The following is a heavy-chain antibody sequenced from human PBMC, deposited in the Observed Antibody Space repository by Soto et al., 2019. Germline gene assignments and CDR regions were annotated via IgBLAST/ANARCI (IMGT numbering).Heavy chain of an antibody. Sequence: EVQVVESGGGLVKPGGSLRLSCTATGSPFSSYGMNCVRQAPGKGLEWVAPINKGGEYIYYADSVQGRFTVSRDNAKNSLYLRMNSLRAEDTAVYCCARDESAGSSIRYWGQGTVVTVSS. CDR1: GSPFSSYG. CDR2: INKGGEYI. J-gene: IGHJ4*02. D-gene: IGHD6-13*01. V-gene: IGHV3-21*01. CDR3: ARDESAGSSIRY.